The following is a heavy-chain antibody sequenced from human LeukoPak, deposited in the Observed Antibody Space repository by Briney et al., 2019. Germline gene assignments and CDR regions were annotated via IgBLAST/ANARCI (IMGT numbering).Heavy chain of an antibody. Sequence: ASVKVSCKASGYTFTSYYMHWVRQAPGQGLEWMGIINPSGGSTSYAQKFQGRVTMTRDTSISTAYMELSRLRSDDTAVYYCARVIGYYYGSGSSGDYWGQGTLVTVSS. D-gene: IGHD3-10*01. CDR3: ARVIGYYYGSGSSGDY. CDR2: INPSGGST. V-gene: IGHV1-46*01. J-gene: IGHJ4*02. CDR1: GYTFTSYY.